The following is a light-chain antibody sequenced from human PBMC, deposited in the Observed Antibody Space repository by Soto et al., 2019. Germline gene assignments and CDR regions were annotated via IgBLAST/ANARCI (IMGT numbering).Light chain of an antibody. J-gene: IGLJ1*01. CDR2: DDN. CDR1: SSNIGGNS. V-gene: IGLV1-51*01. CDR3: GSWDSSLSAYV. Sequence: QSVLTQPPSVSAASGQKVTISCSGSSSNIGGNSVSWYQRLPGTAPKLLIYDDNKRPSGIPDRFSGSKSGTSATLGITGFQTGDEADYYCGSWDSSLSAYVFGTGTKVTVL.